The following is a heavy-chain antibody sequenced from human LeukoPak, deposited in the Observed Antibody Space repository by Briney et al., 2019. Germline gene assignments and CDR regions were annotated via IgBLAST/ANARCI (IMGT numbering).Heavy chain of an antibody. Sequence: GGSLRLSCAASGVTFSSYAMHWVRQAPGKGLERVAVISYDGSNKYYADSVKGRFTISRDNSKNKLYLQMNSLRAEDTAVYYCARDRAPSGSYYYYYGMDVWGQGTTVTVSS. D-gene: IGHD1-26*01. CDR1: GVTFSSYA. J-gene: IGHJ6*02. V-gene: IGHV3-30*04. CDR3: ARDRAPSGSYYYYYGMDV. CDR2: ISYDGSNK.